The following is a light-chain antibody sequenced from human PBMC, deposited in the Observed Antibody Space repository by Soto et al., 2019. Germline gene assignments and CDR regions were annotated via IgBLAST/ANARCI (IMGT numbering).Light chain of an antibody. CDR1: SSDVGGYNY. CDR3: SSYTVSSTLG. V-gene: IGLV2-14*01. CDR2: EVS. Sequence: QSALTQPASVSGSPGQSITISCTGTSSDVGGYNYVSWYQQHPGKAPKLMIYEVSNRPSGVSNRFSGSKSGNTASLTISGLQAEDEADYYCSSYTVSSTLGIGGGTKLTVL. J-gene: IGLJ2*01.